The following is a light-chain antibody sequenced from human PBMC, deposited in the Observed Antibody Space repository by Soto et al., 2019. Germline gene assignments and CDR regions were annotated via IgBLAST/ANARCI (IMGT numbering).Light chain of an antibody. CDR1: QSITTY. CDR3: QQIYSAPLT. V-gene: IGKV1-39*01. CDR2: AAS. J-gene: IGKJ4*01. Sequence: DIQMTQSPSSLSASVGDRVTNTCRASQSITTYLNWYRQKPGKAPKLLIYAASSLQSWVPSRFSGSGSETEFTLTISSLQPEDFATYFCQQIYSAPLTFGGGTKVDIK.